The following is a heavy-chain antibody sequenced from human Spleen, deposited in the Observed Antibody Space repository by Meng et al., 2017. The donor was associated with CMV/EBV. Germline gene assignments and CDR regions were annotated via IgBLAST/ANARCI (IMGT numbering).Heavy chain of an antibody. CDR1: GFTFSNAW. CDR2: IKSKTDGGTT. J-gene: IGHJ3*02. CDR3: TRDDDWESLGEAFDI. Sequence: GGSLRLSCAASGFTFSNAWMSWVRQAPGKGLEWVGRIKSKTDGGTTDYAAPVKGRFTISRDDSKNTLYLQMNSLKVEDTAMYYCTRDDDWESLGEAFDIWGQGTMVTVSS. D-gene: IGHD3-9*01. V-gene: IGHV3-15*01.